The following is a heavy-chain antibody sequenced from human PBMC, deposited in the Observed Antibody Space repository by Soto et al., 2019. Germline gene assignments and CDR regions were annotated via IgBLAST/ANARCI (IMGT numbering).Heavy chain of an antibody. Sequence: QVTLKESGPVLVKPTETLTLTCTVSGFSLSNARMGVSWIRQPPGKALEWLAHIFSNDENSYSTSLKSRLTSSVDTCKSQGVSTMTNIVPVDTAKHDCVGTRIGRRVFTPDYWVRETLVTVSS. V-gene: IGHV2-26*01. J-gene: IGHJ4*02. D-gene: IGHD3-10*01. CDR3: VGTRIGRRVFTPDY. CDR1: GFSLSNARMG. CDR2: IFSNDEN.